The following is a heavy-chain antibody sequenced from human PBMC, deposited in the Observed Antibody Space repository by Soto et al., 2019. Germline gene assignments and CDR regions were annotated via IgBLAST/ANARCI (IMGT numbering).Heavy chain of an antibody. CDR1: GYSCNSVHF. CDR2: LSQNGGT. D-gene: IGHD2-21*02. Sequence: SESLSLTCAVSGYSCNSVHFWCCIRQPPGKGLQWIRSLSQNGGTSRDPSPRSRVTLSVVTSKNQFSMKLTSVTAADAAVYACAAGTLPEARFSGMDVWGQGSTVTVSS. V-gene: IGHV4-38-2*01. CDR3: AAGTLPEARFSGMDV. J-gene: IGHJ6*02.